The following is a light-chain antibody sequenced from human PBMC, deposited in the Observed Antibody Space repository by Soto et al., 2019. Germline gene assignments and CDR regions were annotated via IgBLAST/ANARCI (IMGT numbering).Light chain of an antibody. CDR2: AAS. J-gene: IGKJ4*01. Sequence: DIQMTQSPSSLSASVGDRVTITCRASQSISSCLNWYQQKPGKAPKLLIYAASSLQSGVPSRLSASGSGTDFTLTISSLQPEDFATYYCQQIYSSPLTFGGGTKVQIK. CDR1: QSISSC. CDR3: QQIYSSPLT. V-gene: IGKV1-39*01.